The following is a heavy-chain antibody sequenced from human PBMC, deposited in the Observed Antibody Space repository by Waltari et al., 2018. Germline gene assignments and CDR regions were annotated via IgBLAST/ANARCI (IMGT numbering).Heavy chain of an antibody. J-gene: IGHJ4*02. CDR3: ARGWLGRGAIDY. Sequence: QVQLQESGPGLVKPSQTLSLTCTVSGGSISSGSYYWSWIRQPAGKGLEWIGRIYTSGSTNYNHSLKSRVTISVDTSKNQFSLKLSSVTAADTAVYYCARGWLGRGAIDYWGQGTLVTVSS. CDR1: GGSISSGSYY. V-gene: IGHV4-61*02. D-gene: IGHD3-22*01. CDR2: IYTSGST.